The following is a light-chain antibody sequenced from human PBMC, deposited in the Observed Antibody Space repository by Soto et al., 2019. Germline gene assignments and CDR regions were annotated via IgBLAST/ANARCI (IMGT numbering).Light chain of an antibody. CDR1: QSVSNNY. CDR2: GAS. J-gene: IGKJ1*01. V-gene: IGKV3-20*01. CDR3: QQYGSSGT. Sequence: EIVLTQSPGTLSLSPGERATLSCRASQSVSNNYLAWYQQKPGQAPRLLIYGASNRATGIPDMFSSSGSAAYFTLTISRLAPEDFAVYYCQQYGSSGTFGQGTKVEIK.